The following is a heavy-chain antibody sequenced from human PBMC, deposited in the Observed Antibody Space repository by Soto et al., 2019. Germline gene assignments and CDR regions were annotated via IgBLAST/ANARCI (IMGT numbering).Heavy chain of an antibody. CDR1: GGSISSGGYY. Sequence: SETLSLTCTVSGGSISSGGYYWSWIRQHPGKGLEWIGYIYYSGSTYYNPSLKSRVTISVDTSKNQFSLKLSSVTAADTAVYYCARDGPWSVYYYGMDVWGQGATVTVSS. CDR2: IYYSGST. J-gene: IGHJ6*02. D-gene: IGHD3-3*01. V-gene: IGHV4-31*03. CDR3: ARDGPWSVYYYGMDV.